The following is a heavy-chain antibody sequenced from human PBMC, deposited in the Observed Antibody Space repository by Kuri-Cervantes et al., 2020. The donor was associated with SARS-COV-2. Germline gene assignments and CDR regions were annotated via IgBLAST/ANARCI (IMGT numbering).Heavy chain of an antibody. CDR3: ARRFHQYQLPHWYFDL. V-gene: IGHV3-66*03. CDR2: IYSCGST. D-gene: IGHD2-2*01. J-gene: IGHJ2*01. CDR1: GFTASSNY. Sequence: GESLKISCAASGFTASSNYMSWVRQAPGKGLEWVSVIYSCGSTYYADSVKGRFTISRDNAKNSLYLQMNSLRAEDTAVYYCARRFHQYQLPHWYFDLWGRGTLVTVSS.